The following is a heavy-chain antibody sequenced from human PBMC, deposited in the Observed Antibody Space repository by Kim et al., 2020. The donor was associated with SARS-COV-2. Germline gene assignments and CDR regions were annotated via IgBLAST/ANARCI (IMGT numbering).Heavy chain of an antibody. V-gene: IGHV3-64*01. J-gene: IGHJ4*02. CDR1: GFTFSRYT. Sequence: GGSLRLSCAASGFTFSRYTMHWVRQAPGKGLEHFSAISSSGDSTYYINSVKGRFTISRDNSKNTLYLQMGSVRADDMAVYYCARGEDYWGHADRWGQGTLVTVSS. CDR3: ARGEDYWGHADR. D-gene: IGHD7-27*01. CDR2: ISSSGDST.